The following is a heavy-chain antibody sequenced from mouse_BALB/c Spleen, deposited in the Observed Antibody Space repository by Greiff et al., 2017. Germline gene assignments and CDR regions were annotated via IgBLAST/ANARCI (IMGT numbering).Heavy chain of an antibody. V-gene: IGHV5-6-2*01. D-gene: IGHD3-1*01. Sequence: EVQVVESGGGLVKLGGSLKLSCAASGFTFSSYYMSWVRQTPEKRLELVAAINSNGGSTYYPDTVKGRFTISRDNAKNTLYLQMSSLKSEDTALYYCARQGKLGPWFAYWGQGTLVTVSA. J-gene: IGHJ3*01. CDR1: GFTFSSYY. CDR3: ARQGKLGPWFAY. CDR2: INSNGGST.